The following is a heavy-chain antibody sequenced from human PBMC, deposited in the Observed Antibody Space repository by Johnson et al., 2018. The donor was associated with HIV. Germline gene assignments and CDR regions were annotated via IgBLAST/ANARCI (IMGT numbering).Heavy chain of an antibody. D-gene: IGHD2-21*01. Sequence: QVQLVESGGGLVKPGGSLRLSCKASGFTFSDYFMSWIRQAPGKGLECISYISSSGSSIYYTDSLKGRFTISRDNAKNSLYLQMNSLKAEDTGVYYCARVLSWWSGAFDLWGQGTMVTVSS. CDR2: ISSSGSSI. CDR1: GFTFSDYF. J-gene: IGHJ3*01. V-gene: IGHV3-11*04. CDR3: ARVLSWWSGAFDL.